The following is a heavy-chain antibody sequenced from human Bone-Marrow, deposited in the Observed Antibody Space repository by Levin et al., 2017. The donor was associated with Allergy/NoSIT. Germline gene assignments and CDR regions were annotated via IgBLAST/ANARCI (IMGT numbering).Heavy chain of an antibody. CDR3: ARRRVDILTGYLDAFDI. Sequence: QRGESLKISCAASGFTFSSYWMHWVRQAPGKGLVWVSRINSDGSSTSYADSVKGRFTISRDNAKNTLYLQMNSLRAEDTAVYYCARRRVDILTGYLDAFDIWGQGTMVTVSS. D-gene: IGHD3-9*01. J-gene: IGHJ3*02. CDR2: INSDGSST. CDR1: GFTFSSYW. V-gene: IGHV3-74*01.